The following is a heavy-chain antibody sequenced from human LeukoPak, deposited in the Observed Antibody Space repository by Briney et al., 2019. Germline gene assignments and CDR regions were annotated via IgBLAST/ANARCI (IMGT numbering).Heavy chain of an antibody. CDR3: AVEDCSGGSCYGSVY. V-gene: IGHV5-51*01. Sequence: GESLKISCKGSGYSFTSYWIGWVRQMPGKGLEWMGIIYPGGSDTRYSPSFQGQVTISADKSISTAYLQWSSLKASDTAMYYCAVEDCSGGSCYGSVYWGQGTLVTVSS. CDR2: IYPGGSDT. J-gene: IGHJ4*02. CDR1: GYSFTSYW. D-gene: IGHD2-15*01.